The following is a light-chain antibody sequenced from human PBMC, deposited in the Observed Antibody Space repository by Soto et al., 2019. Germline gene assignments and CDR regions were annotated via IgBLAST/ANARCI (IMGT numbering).Light chain of an antibody. CDR1: SSDVGGYNY. CDR3: SSYAGTHIV. J-gene: IGLJ1*01. V-gene: IGLV2-8*01. Sequence: QSALNQPPSGYGSPGQSVAISCTGTSSDVGGYNYVSWYQQHPGKAPKLMIYDVSKRPSGVPDRFSGSKSGNTASLTVSGLQAEDEAYYYCSSYAGTHIVFGPGTKFTVL. CDR2: DVS.